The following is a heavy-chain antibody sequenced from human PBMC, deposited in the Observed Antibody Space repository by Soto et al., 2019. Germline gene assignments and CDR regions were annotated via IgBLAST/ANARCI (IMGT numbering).Heavy chain of an antibody. Sequence: PGGSLRLSCAASGFTVSSNYMSWVRQAPGKGLEWVSVIYSGGSTYYADSVKGRFTISRDNSKNTLYLQMNSLRAEDTAVYYCARASNDFWSGYYGYGMDVWGQGTTVTVSS. J-gene: IGHJ6*02. V-gene: IGHV3-53*01. CDR3: ARASNDFWSGYYGYGMDV. CDR1: GFTVSSNY. CDR2: IYSGGST. D-gene: IGHD3-3*01.